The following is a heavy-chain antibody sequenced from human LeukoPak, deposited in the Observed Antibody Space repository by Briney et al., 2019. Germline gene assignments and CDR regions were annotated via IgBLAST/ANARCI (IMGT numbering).Heavy chain of an antibody. CDR1: GYTFTSYG. Sequence: GASVKVSCKASGYTFTSYGISWVRQAPGQGLEWMGWISAYNGNTNYAQKLQGRVTMTTDTSTSTAYMELRSLRSDDTAVYYCARDPCSSTSCYFDWFDPWGQGTLVTVSS. V-gene: IGHV1-18*01. CDR3: ARDPCSSTSCYFDWFDP. J-gene: IGHJ5*02. D-gene: IGHD2-2*01. CDR2: ISAYNGNT.